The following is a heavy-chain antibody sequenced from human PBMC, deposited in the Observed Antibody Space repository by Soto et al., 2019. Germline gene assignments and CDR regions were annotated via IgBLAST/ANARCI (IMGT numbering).Heavy chain of an antibody. CDR2: TRNKANSYST. Sequence: EVQLVESGGGLVQPGGSLRLSCAASGFTLSDHYMDWVRQAPGKGLEWVGRTRNKANSYSTEYAASVKGRFTISSDDSESSLYLQMNSLKTEAPAVYYCARNNRVDAFDIWGQGTMVTVSS. J-gene: IGHJ3*02. CDR1: GFTLSDHY. D-gene: IGHD3-10*01. V-gene: IGHV3-72*01. CDR3: ARNNRVDAFDI.